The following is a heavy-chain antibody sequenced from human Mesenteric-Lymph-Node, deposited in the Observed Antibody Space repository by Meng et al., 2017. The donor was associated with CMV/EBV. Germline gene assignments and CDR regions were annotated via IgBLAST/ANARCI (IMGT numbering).Heavy chain of an antibody. D-gene: IGHD2-2*01. CDR2: LSYDGSNK. CDR3: TRGATPAAAIRGNWFDP. Sequence: FAFCRYAMTWVRRAPGKGLEWVAVLSYDGSNKYYADSVKGRFTISSDNSKNTLYLQMNSLRAEDTAVYYCTRGATPAAAIRGNWFDPWGQGTLVTVSS. J-gene: IGHJ5*02. CDR1: FAFCRYA. V-gene: IGHV3-30-3*01.